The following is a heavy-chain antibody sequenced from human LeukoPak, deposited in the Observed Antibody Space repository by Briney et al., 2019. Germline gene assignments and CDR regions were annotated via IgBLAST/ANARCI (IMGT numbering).Heavy chain of an antibody. CDR2: IKHDGSEE. CDR1: GFTFSLYW. J-gene: IGHJ4*02. V-gene: IGHV3-7*05. D-gene: IGHD6-13*01. CDR3: TGDRYSSI. Sequence: GGSLRLSCAVSGFTFSLYWMTWVRQAPGKGLEWVANIKHDGSEEHYVDSVKGRFTISRDNAKNEFYLQMNSLRAEDTAMYYCTGDRYSSIWGQGTLVTVSS.